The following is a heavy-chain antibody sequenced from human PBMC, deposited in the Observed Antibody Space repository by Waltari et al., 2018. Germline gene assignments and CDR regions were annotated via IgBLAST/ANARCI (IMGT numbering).Heavy chain of an antibody. V-gene: IGHV3-23*01. CDR2: ISGSGGST. Sequence: EVQLLESGGGLVQPGGSLRLSCAASGFTFSSYAMSGVRQDPGKGREWVSTISGSGGSTYYADSVKGRFTISRDNARNSLFLQMDSLRAEDTAVYYCARLAVWVAQEDFWGQGTLVTVSS. D-gene: IGHD1-26*01. CDR1: GFTFSSYA. CDR3: ARLAVWVAQEDF. J-gene: IGHJ4*02.